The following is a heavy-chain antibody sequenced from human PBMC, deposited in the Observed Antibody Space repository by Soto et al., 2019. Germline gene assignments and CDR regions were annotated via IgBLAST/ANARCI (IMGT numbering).Heavy chain of an antibody. CDR3: ARNVRERFDSSPYPFS. Sequence: PGESLKISCKGSGYSFTSYWISWVRQMPGKGLEWMGRIDPSDSYTNYNPSFQGHVSISVDKSFSTAYLQWSSLKASDTAMYYCARNVRERFDSSPYPFSWGQGTLLTVS. CDR1: GYSFTSYW. J-gene: IGHJ5*02. D-gene: IGHD3-22*01. CDR2: IDPSDSYT. V-gene: IGHV5-10-1*01.